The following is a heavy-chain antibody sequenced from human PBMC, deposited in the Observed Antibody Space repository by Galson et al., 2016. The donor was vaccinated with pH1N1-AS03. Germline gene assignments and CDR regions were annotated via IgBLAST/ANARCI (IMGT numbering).Heavy chain of an antibody. CDR2: ISPIFGSA. CDR1: GGTLNNYA. V-gene: IGHV1-69*06. Sequence: SVKFSCKATGGTLNNYAVNWARQAPGQGLEWMGGISPIFGSANHAQKFQGRVTITADIFTNTAYMELSCMSSEDTAVYYCARGLTYHFGSGSVFWGQGTLVTVSS. D-gene: IGHD3-10*01. J-gene: IGHJ4*02. CDR3: ARGLTYHFGSGSVF.